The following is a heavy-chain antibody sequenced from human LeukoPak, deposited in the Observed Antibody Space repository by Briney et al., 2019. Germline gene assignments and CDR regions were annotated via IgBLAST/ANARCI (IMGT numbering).Heavy chain of an antibody. J-gene: IGHJ1*01. V-gene: IGHV3-7*01. Sequence: GGSLRLSCVVSGYTFNRCWMNWVRQAPGKGLEWVAHINPDGRDTYYVDSVKGRFTISRDNAQNSMYLQMNSLRVEDTAVYYCTSWGDTTAEYFQRWGQGTLVTVSS. D-gene: IGHD2-21*02. CDR2: INPDGRDT. CDR1: GYTFNRCW. CDR3: TSWGDTTAEYFQR.